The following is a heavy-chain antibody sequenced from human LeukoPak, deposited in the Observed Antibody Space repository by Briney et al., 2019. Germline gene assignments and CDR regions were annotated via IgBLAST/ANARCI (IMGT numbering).Heavy chain of an antibody. CDR3: ARDILPSGSRAFDI. CDR2: ISSDGSIK. D-gene: IGHD3-10*01. V-gene: IGHV3-33*01. J-gene: IGHJ3*02. Sequence: GGSLRLSCAVSGFTLSDYGIHWVRQAPGKGLEWVTIISSDGSIKYADSVKGRFTVSRDSSKNTVYLQMNSLRAEDTAVYYCARDILPSGSRAFDIWGQGTIVTVSS. CDR1: GFTLSDYG.